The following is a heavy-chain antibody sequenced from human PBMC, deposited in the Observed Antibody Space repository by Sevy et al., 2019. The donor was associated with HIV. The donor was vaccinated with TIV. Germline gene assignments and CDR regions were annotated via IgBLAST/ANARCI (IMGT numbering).Heavy chain of an antibody. CDR3: AGGSGFRSGYYYYGMDV. V-gene: IGHV3-30*04. D-gene: IGHD3-3*01. CDR1: GFTFSSYA. CDR2: ISYDGSNK. J-gene: IGHJ6*02. Sequence: GGSLRLSCAASGFTFSSYAMHWVRQAPGKGLEWVAVISYDGSNKYYADSVKGRFTISRDNSKNTLYLQMNSLRAEDTAVYYCAGGSGFRSGYYYYGMDVWGQGTTVTVSS.